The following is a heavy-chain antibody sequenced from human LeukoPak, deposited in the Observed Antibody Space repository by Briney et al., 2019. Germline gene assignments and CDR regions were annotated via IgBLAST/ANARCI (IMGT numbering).Heavy chain of an antibody. Sequence: GGSLRLSCAASGFTFSSYWMSWVRQAPGKGLEWVANIKQDGSKKYYVDSVKGRFTISRDNAKNSLYLQMNSLGAEDTAVYYCARYIGVAAGWFDPWGQGTLVTVSS. J-gene: IGHJ5*02. CDR1: GFTFSSYW. V-gene: IGHV3-7*01. CDR2: IKQDGSKK. CDR3: ARYIGVAAGWFDP. D-gene: IGHD2-21*01.